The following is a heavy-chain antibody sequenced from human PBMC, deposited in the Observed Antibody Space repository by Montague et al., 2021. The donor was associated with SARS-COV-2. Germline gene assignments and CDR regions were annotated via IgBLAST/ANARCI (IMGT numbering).Heavy chain of an antibody. CDR2: INHSGSS. J-gene: IGHJ3*01. V-gene: IGHV4-34*01. D-gene: IGHD3-3*01. CDR3: ARAQVTIFGVLIMLPAAGAVDV. CDR1: GGSFTSYY. Sequence: SETLSLTCAVYGGSFTSYYWTWIRQPPGKGLEWIGEINHSGSSNYNPSPESRVTMSVDTSKNQFSLRLNSVSAADTAVYYCARAQVTIFGVLIMLPAAGAVDVWGQGTTVTVSS.